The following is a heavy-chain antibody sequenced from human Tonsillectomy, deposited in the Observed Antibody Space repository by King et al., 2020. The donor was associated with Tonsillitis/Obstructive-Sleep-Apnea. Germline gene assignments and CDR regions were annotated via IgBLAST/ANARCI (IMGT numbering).Heavy chain of an antibody. CDR2: INSDGSST. CDR1: GFTFSSYW. V-gene: IGHV3-74*01. Sequence: VQLVESGGGLVQSGGSLRLSCAASGFTFSSYWMHWVRQAPGKGLVWVSRINSDGSSTNYADSVKGRFTISRDNAKNTLYLQMNSLRVEDTAVYYCARDQEEYSYEQTPLDYGMDVWGQGTTVTVSS. CDR3: ARDQEEYSYEQTPLDYGMDV. D-gene: IGHD5-18*01. J-gene: IGHJ6*02.